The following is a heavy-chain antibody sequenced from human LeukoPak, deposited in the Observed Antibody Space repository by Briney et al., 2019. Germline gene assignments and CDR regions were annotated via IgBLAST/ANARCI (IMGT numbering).Heavy chain of an antibody. D-gene: IGHD3-10*01. J-gene: IGHJ5*02. CDR3: ARGYASGCYST. Sequence: SETLFLTCTMSGGSNSGDYWSWIRQPAGEGLEWIGRIYPSGSAYLTPSLKSRVSMSVDMSKSQIFLRVDSVTAADTAVYYCARGYASGCYSTWGQGILVTVSS. CDR1: GGSNSGDY. V-gene: IGHV4-4*07. CDR2: IYPSGSA.